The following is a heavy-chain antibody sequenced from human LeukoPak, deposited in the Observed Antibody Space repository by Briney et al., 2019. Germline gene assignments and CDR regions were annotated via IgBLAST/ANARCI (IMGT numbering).Heavy chain of an antibody. CDR2: ISGSAHKI. Sequence: PGGSLRLSCVASGITFSNYAVSWVRQAPEKGLDWVSVISGSAHKIRYADSVKGRFTISRDNSENIVYLQMNNLRVEDTAVYYCAGRPTGYSSGCIHWGQETLVTVSS. D-gene: IGHD5-18*01. J-gene: IGHJ4*02. CDR1: GITFSNYA. V-gene: IGHV3-23*01. CDR3: AGRPTGYSSGCIH.